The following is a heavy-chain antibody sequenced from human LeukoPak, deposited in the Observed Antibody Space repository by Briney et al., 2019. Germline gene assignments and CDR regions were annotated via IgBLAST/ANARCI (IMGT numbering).Heavy chain of an antibody. D-gene: IGHD3-22*01. V-gene: IGHV3-43D*03. J-gene: IGHJ4*02. CDR1: GFTFDDYA. Sequence: GGSLRLSCAASGFTFDDYAMHWVRQAPGKGLEWVSLISWDGGSTYYADSVKGRFTISRDNAKNSLYLQMNSLRAEDTALYYCAKDTYDSSGYYNYWGQGTLVTVSS. CDR2: ISWDGGST. CDR3: AKDTYDSSGYYNY.